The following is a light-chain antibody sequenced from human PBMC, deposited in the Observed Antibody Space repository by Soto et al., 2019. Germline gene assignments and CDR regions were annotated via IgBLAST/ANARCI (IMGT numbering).Light chain of an antibody. CDR3: HQYGISPPT. V-gene: IGKV3-15*01. CDR1: QSVSSN. Sequence: EMVMTQSPATLSVSPGERATLSCRASQSVSSNLAWYQQKPGQAPRLLIYGASNRATGVPARFSGSGSGTQFTLTISSLQSEDFAVFYCHQYGISPPTFGPGTKVDIK. J-gene: IGKJ1*01. CDR2: GAS.